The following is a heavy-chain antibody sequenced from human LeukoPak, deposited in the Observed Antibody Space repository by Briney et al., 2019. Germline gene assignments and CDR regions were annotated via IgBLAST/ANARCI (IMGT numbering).Heavy chain of an antibody. J-gene: IGHJ6*02. CDR3: ARQSSSSSYYHGMDV. CDR1: GDSVSSNSAT. D-gene: IGHD6-6*01. V-gene: IGHV6-1*01. CDR2: TYYRSKWYN. Sequence: SQTLSLTCALSGDSVSSNSATWNWIRQSPSRGLEWLGRTYYRSKWYNDYALSVKGRITINPDTSKDQFSLLLDSVTPEDTAVYYCARQSSSSSYYHGMDVWGQGTTVTVSS.